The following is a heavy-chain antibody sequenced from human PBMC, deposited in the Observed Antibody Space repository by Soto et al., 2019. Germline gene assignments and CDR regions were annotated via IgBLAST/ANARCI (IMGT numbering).Heavy chain of an antibody. CDR1: GYTFTSHD. J-gene: IGHJ4*02. D-gene: IGHD3-3*01. CDR3: ASRYETNAWVGFGAHKSYFDF. CDR2: MSPCTGNS. V-gene: IGHV1-8*01. Sequence: GASVKVSCKASGYTFTSHDIYWVRQATGQGLEWMGWMSPCTGNSGYAQKFQGRVTITSDTSLSTAHMELRSLRSEGPAVYYCASRYETNAWVGFGAHKSYFDFWGQGTLVTVSS.